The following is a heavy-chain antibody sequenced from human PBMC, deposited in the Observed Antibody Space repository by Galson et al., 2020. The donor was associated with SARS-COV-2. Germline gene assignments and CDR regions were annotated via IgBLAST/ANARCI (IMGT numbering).Heavy chain of an antibody. CDR3: ARDSLLWFGELYTPIFDY. CDR1: GFTFRSYG. D-gene: IGHD3-10*01. CDR2: IWYNGRNK. J-gene: IGHJ4*02. V-gene: IGHV3-33*01. Sequence: GESLKIPCAASGFTFRSYGMHWVRQAPGKGPEGVAVIWYNGRNKYNADSVKGRFTISRDNSKNTLYLQMNSLRAEDTAVYYCARDSLLWFGELYTPIFDYWGQGTLVTVSS.